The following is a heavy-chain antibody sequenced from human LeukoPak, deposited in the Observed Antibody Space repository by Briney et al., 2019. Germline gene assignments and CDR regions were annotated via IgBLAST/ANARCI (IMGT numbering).Heavy chain of an antibody. CDR2: ISGSGGST. V-gene: IGHV3-23*01. CDR3: ATYYYGSGPEK. Sequence: PGGSLRLSCAASGFTFSSYGMSWVRQAPGKGLEWVSAISGSGGSTYYADSVKGRFTIARDNSKNTLYLQMNSLRAEDTAVYYCATYYYGSGPEKWGQGTLVTVSS. D-gene: IGHD3-10*01. CDR1: GFTFSSYG. J-gene: IGHJ4*02.